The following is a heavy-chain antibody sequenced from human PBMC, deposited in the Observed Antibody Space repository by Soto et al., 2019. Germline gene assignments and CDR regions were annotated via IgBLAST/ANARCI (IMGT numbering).Heavy chain of an antibody. CDR2: IYYSGST. D-gene: IGHD6-13*01. J-gene: IGHJ5*02. CDR1: GGSISSGGYY. V-gene: IGHV4-31*03. CDR3: ARGGIAAAWWFDP. Sequence: SETLSLTRTVSGGSISSGGYYWSWIRQHPGKGLEWIGYIYYSGSTYYNPSLKSRVTISVDTSKNQFSLKLSSVTAADTAVYYCARGGIAAAWWFDPWGQGTLVTVSS.